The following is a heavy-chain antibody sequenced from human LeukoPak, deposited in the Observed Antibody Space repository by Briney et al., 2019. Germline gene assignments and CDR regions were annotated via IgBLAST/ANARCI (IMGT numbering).Heavy chain of an antibody. CDR1: GFTFSSYA. J-gene: IGHJ4*02. D-gene: IGHD5-18*01. Sequence: GGSLRLSCAASGFTFSSYAMSWVRQAPGKGLEWASAISGSGGSTYYADSVKGRFTISRDNSKNTLYLQMNSLRAEDAAVYYCAKDREGYSYGFPYFDYWGQGTLVTVSS. CDR3: AKDREGYSYGFPYFDY. V-gene: IGHV3-23*01. CDR2: ISGSGGST.